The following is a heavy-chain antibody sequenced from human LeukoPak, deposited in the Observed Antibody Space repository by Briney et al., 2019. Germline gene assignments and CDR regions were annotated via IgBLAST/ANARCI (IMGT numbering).Heavy chain of an antibody. J-gene: IGHJ4*02. V-gene: IGHV3-30*02. D-gene: IGHD3-9*01. CDR2: IRYDGSNK. CDR1: GFTFSSYG. Sequence: PGGSLRLSCAASGFTFSSYGMHWVRQAPGKGLEWVAFIRYDGSNKYYADSVKGRFTISRDNSKNTLYLQMNSLRAEDTAVYYCAKDLNDILPEYFDYWGQGTLVTVSS. CDR3: AKDLNDILPEYFDY.